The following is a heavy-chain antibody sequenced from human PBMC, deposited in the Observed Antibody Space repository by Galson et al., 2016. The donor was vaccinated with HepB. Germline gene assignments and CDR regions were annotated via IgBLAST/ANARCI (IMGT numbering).Heavy chain of an antibody. CDR2: IGTAGDT. V-gene: IGHV3-13*01. D-gene: IGHD2-2*01. J-gene: IGHJ4*02. Sequence: SLRLSCAASGFIFSSYDMHWVRQATGKGLEWVSAIGTAGDTNYPGSVKGRFTISRENAKNSLHLQMNSLRAEDTAVYYGARAPYCSTNNCYRYFDYWGQGTLVTVSS. CDR1: GFIFSSYD. CDR3: ARAPYCSTNNCYRYFDY.